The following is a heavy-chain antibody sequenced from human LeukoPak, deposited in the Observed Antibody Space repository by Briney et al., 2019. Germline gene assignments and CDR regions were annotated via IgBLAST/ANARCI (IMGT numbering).Heavy chain of an antibody. V-gene: IGHV4-34*01. Sequence: SETLSLTCAVYGGSFSGYYWSWIRQPPGKGLEWIGEINHSGSTNYNPSLKSRVTISVDTSKNQFSLKLSSVTAADTAVYYRARGLAVAGTRGYYFDYWGQGTLVTVSS. D-gene: IGHD6-19*01. CDR3: ARGLAVAGTRGYYFDY. CDR2: INHSGST. J-gene: IGHJ4*02. CDR1: GGSFSGYY.